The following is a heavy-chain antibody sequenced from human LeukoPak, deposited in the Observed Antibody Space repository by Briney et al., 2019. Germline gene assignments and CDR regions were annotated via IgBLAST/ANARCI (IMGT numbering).Heavy chain of an antibody. Sequence: RASVKVSCKASGYTFTNYYVHWVRQAPGQGLEWMGMINPTGESTTYAQMFQGRLTVTRDTSTSTVYMELSSLKSEDTAVYYCTSPAGSTPPYLYLWGPG. V-gene: IGHV1-46*01. CDR3: TSPAGSTPPYLYL. J-gene: IGHJ5*02. CDR2: INPTGEST. CDR1: GYTFTNYY. D-gene: IGHD6-25*01.